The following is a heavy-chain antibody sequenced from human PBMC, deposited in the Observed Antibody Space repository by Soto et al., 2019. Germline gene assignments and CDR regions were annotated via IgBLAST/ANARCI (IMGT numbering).Heavy chain of an antibody. CDR1: GFIVSNTY. Sequence: EVQLVESGGGLVQPGGSLRLSCTASGFIVSNTYVNWVRQAPGKGLEWVSVISNRGDAHYADSVRGRFSLSRDISDDTLHLQMNSLRVEDTAVYYCAREPRYCRGGSCSITGDAYDLWGQETMVPVSS. J-gene: IGHJ3*01. CDR2: ISNRGDA. CDR3: AREPRYCRGGSCSITGDAYDL. V-gene: IGHV3-66*01. D-gene: IGHD2-15*01.